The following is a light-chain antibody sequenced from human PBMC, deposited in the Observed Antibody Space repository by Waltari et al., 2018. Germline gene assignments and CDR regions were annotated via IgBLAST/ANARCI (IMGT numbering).Light chain of an antibody. CDR3: QQTYSTGT. J-gene: IGKJ1*01. CDR1: QSVTNY. Sequence: DIQMTQSPSSLSASVGDRVPITCRASQSVTNYLHWYQQRPGQAPKILSSTASNLESGVPSRFSGSGSGTDFNFTISGLQPEDFATYYCQQTYSTGTFGQGTRVEVK. V-gene: IGKV1-39*01. CDR2: TAS.